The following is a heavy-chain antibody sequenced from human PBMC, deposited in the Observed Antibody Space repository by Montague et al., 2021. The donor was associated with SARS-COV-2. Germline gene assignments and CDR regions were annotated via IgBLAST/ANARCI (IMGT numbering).Heavy chain of an antibody. D-gene: IGHD4-17*01. V-gene: IGHV3-23*01. CDR3: AKGSLPGDFVFHY. Sequence: SLRLSCAASGFTFSTYAMNWVRQAPGKGLEWVSGISGSGGGTFYAGSVKGRFTISRDNSKNTLYLQMNSLRAEDTAVYFCAKGSLPGDFVFHYWGQGTLVTVSS. CDR1: GFTFSTYA. CDR2: ISGSGGGT. J-gene: IGHJ4*02.